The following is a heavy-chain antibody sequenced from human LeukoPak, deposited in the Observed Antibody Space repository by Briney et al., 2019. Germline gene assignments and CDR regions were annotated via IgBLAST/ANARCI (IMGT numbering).Heavy chain of an antibody. CDR1: GFTFSSYG. J-gene: IGHJ4*02. CDR2: ISYDGSNK. CDR3: AKEVIVVVPAAIYYFDY. Sequence: GSLRLSCAASGFTFSSYGMHWVRQAPGKGLEWVAVISYDGSNKYYADSVKGRFTISRDNSKNTLYLQMNSLRAEDTAVYYCAKEVIVVVPAAIYYFDYWGQGTLVTVFS. D-gene: IGHD2-2*01. V-gene: IGHV3-30*18.